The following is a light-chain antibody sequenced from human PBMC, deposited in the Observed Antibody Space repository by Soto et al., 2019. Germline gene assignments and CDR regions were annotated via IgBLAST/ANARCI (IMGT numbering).Light chain of an antibody. CDR1: QSVNNY. V-gene: IGKV3-11*01. CDR3: QQRIDWPLT. Sequence: EIVLTQSPATLSLSPGERATLSCRASQSVNNYSAWYQQTPGQAPRLLIYDASTRATGIPARFSGSGSGTDFTLTISSLEPEDFAVYYCQQRIDWPLTFGGGTKVDIK. J-gene: IGKJ4*01. CDR2: DAS.